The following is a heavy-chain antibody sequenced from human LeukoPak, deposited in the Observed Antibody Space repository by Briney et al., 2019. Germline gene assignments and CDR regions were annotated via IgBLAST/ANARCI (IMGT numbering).Heavy chain of an antibody. J-gene: IGHJ6*02. CDR3: ARARFEVYTVRSFYYGMDV. D-gene: IGHD4-17*01. Sequence: SETLSLTCAVSGGSIITTHWYSWVRQPPGKGLEWIGEIFHPGRTNYNPSLKNRVTISLDTSKNQFSLKLFSMTAADTAVYYCARARFEVYTVRSFYYGMDVWGQGTTVTVSS. CDR1: GGSIITTHW. V-gene: IGHV4-4*02. CDR2: IFHPGRT.